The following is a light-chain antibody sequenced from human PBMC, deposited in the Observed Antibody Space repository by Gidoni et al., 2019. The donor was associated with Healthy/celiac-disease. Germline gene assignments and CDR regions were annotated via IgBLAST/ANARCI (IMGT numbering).Light chain of an antibody. CDR1: SSDVGGYYY. V-gene: IGLV2-14*03. J-gene: IGLJ2*01. CDR2: DVS. CDR3: SSYTSSSTPVV. Sequence: QSALTQPASVSGSPGQSIPISCTGTSSDVGGYYYVYWYQQHPGKAPKLMIYDVSNRPSGVSNRFSGSKSGNTASLTISGLQAEDEADYYCSSYTSSSTPVVFGGGTKLTVL.